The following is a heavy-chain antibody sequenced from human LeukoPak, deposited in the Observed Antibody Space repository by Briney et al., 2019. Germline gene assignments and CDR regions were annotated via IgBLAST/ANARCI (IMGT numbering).Heavy chain of an antibody. D-gene: IGHD2-8*01. CDR1: GGSINSGDFY. CDR3: TRDDLGYCSNGICYTSDY. Sequence: SQTLSLTCAVSGGSINSGDFYGSWIRQPPGKGLEWIGYIHYTGHTFYNPSLKSRVTISVDTSENQFSLNLTSVTAADTAVYYCTRDDLGYCSNGICYTSDYWGQGTLATVSS. V-gene: IGHV4-30-4*01. J-gene: IGHJ4*02. CDR2: IHYTGHT.